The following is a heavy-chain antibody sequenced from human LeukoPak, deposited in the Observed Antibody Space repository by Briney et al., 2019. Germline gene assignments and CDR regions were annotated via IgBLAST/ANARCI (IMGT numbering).Heavy chain of an antibody. V-gene: IGHV3-23*01. CDR3: AKDSGATIFGVVTKHYYYFGMDV. CDR1: GFTFSSYA. D-gene: IGHD3-3*01. J-gene: IGHJ6*02. Sequence: GGSLRLSCAASGFTFSSYAMSWVRQAPGKGLEWVSAISGSGGRTYYADSVKGRFTISRDNSKNTLYLQMNSLRAEDTAVYYCAKDSGATIFGVVTKHYYYFGMDVWGQGTTVTVSS. CDR2: ISGSGGRT.